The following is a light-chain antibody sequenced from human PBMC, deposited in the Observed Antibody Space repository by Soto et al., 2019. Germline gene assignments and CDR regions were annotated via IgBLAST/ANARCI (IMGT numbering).Light chain of an antibody. CDR3: QQRSNWPPIT. V-gene: IGKV3D-20*02. Sequence: IVLTHSPDTLSLSPGEIATLSFRASQTVTSGYLAWYQQKPGQAPRLLIYGVSTGATGIPDRFSGSGSGTDFTLTISRLEPEDFAVYYCQQRSNWPPITFGQGTRLEIK. CDR1: QTVTSGY. CDR2: GVS. J-gene: IGKJ5*01.